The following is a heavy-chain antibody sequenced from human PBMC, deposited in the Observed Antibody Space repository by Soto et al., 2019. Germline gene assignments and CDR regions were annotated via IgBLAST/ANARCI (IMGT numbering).Heavy chain of an antibody. V-gene: IGHV4-59*01. Sequence: QVQLQESGPGQVKPSETLSLTCTVSGGSMSIYYWTWIRQPPGKGLEWIGYVRDTGSANYNPSLKSRVTMSRDRSRNQFSLSLTSVTAADTAVYFCARYSPPKKTYDSNPGWFDPWGQGTLVAVSS. CDR3: ARYSPPKKTYDSNPGWFDP. CDR1: GGSMSIYY. D-gene: IGHD3-22*01. CDR2: VRDTGSA. J-gene: IGHJ5*02.